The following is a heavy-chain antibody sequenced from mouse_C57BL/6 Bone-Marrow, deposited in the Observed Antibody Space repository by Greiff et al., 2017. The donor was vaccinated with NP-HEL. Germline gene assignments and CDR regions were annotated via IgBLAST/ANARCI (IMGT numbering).Heavy chain of an antibody. J-gene: IGHJ3*01. CDR1: GYAFSNYW. CDR3: ARGAY. Sequence: QVQLKQSGAELVNPGASVKISCKAFGYAFSNYWMNWVKQRPGEGLEWIGQIYPGDGDTNYNGKFKGKATLTADKSSSTVYMQLSSLTSEDSAVYFCARGAYWGQGTLVTVSA. V-gene: IGHV1-80*01. CDR2: IYPGDGDT.